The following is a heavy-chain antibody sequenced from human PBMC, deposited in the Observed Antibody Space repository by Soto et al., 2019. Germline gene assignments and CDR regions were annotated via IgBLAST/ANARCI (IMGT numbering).Heavy chain of an antibody. CDR2: IYWNDDK. J-gene: IGHJ4*02. V-gene: IGHV2-5*01. Sequence: QITLKESGPTLVNPTQTLTLTCTFSGFSLSTSGVGVGWIRQPPGKALECLALIYWNDDKRYSPSLKSRLTITKDTSKNQVVLTMTNMDPVDTATYYCARVYDYIWGSYRYFFDYWGQGTLVTVSS. CDR1: GFSLSTSGVG. D-gene: IGHD3-16*02. CDR3: ARVYDYIWGSYRYFFDY.